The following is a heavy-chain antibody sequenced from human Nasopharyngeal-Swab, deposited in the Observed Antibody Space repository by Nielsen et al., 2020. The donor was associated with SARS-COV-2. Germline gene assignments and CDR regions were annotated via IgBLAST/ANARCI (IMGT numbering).Heavy chain of an antibody. D-gene: IGHD6-19*01. CDR1: GFTSSSYW. J-gene: IGHJ4*02. V-gene: IGHV3-7*01. CDR2: IKQDGSEK. Sequence: GGSLRLSCAASGFTSSSYWMSWVRQAPGKGLEWVANIKQDGSEKYYVDSVKGRFTISRDNAKNSLYLQMNSLRAEDTAVYYCAELSSGWTFDYWGQGTLVTVSS. CDR3: AELSSGWTFDY.